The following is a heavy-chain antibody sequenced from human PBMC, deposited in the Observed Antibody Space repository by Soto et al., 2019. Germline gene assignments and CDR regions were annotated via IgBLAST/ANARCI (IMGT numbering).Heavy chain of an antibody. J-gene: IGHJ4*02. D-gene: IGHD2-2*01. CDR3: ARVDIAVVPSTTFDY. CDR1: GGSISPYY. V-gene: IGHV4-59*08. Sequence: SETLSLTCTVSGGSISPYYWSWIRQPPGKGLEWIGYIYYNGHADYNPSLKSRVTISVATSKNQFSLRLSSVTAADTAVYYCARVDIAVVPSTTFDYWGQGTLVTVSS. CDR2: IYYNGHA.